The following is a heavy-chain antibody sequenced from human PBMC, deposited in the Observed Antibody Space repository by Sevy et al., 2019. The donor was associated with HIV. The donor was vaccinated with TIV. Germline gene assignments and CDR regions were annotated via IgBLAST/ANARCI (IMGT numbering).Heavy chain of an antibody. J-gene: IGHJ3*02. CDR1: GFTFSDYY. CDR2: ISSSGSTI. Sequence: GGSLRLSCAASGFTFSDYYMSWIRQAPGKGLEWVSYISSSGSTIYYADSVKGRFTISRDNVKNSLYLQMNSLRAEDTAVYYCARGTVLLWFGELGAFDIWGQGTMVTVSS. CDR3: ARGTVLLWFGELGAFDI. D-gene: IGHD3-10*01. V-gene: IGHV3-11*01.